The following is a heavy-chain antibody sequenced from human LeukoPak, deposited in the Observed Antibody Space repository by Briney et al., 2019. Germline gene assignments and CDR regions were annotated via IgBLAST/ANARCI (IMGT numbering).Heavy chain of an antibody. CDR2: IIPIFGTA. CDR3: AREVGSGSSNWFDP. D-gene: IGHD3-10*01. J-gene: IGHJ5*02. Sequence: SVKVSCKASGGTFSSYAISWVRQAPGQGLEWMGGIIPIFGTANYAQKFQGRVTITADESTSTAYMELSSQMSEDTAVYYCAREVGSGSSNWFDPWGRGTLVTVSS. CDR1: GGTFSSYA. V-gene: IGHV1-69*01.